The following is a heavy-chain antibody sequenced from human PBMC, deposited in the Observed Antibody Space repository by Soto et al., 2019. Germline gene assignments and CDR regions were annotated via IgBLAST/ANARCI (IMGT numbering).Heavy chain of an antibody. V-gene: IGHV5-51*01. CDR1: GYSFTNYW. CDR2: IYVGASST. Sequence: GESLKISCQGSGYSFTNYWIGWVRQMPGKGLEWVGIIYVGASSTRYSPSFQGQVTISADKSISTAYLQWSSLKVSDTAIYYCASGSGSPNYYYPMDVWGQGTTVTVS. J-gene: IGHJ6*02. D-gene: IGHD3-10*01. CDR3: ASGSGSPNYYYPMDV.